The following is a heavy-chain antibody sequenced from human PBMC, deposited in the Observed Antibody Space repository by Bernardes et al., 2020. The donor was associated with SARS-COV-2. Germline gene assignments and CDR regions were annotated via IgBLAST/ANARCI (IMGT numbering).Heavy chain of an antibody. CDR2: IHCSGST. CDR3: ARRPGIAVAGTGVTFDI. J-gene: IGHJ3*02. V-gene: IGHV4-59*08. Sequence: SETLSLTCTVSGGSISSYYWSWIRQPPGKGLEWIGYIHCSGSTNYNPSLKSRVTISVDTSKNQFSLKLSSVTAADTAVYYCARRPGIAVAGTGVTFDIWGQGTMVTVSS. CDR1: GGSISSYY. D-gene: IGHD6-19*01.